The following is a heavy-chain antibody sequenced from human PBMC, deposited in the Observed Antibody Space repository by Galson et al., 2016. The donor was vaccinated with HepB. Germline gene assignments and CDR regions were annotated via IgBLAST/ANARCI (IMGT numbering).Heavy chain of an antibody. V-gene: IGHV3-74*01. CDR3: VRDQSPGGVAY. CDR2: IGPDGGGP. D-gene: IGHD3-16*01. J-gene: IGHJ4*02. CDR1: GFSISTYW. Sequence: SLRLSCAASGFSISTYWMHWLRQGPGKGLEWVSRIGPDGGGPLFGDSVKGRFTISKDNAKNTLSLQMNSQRVEDTAVYYCVRDQSPGGVAYWGQGALVTVSS.